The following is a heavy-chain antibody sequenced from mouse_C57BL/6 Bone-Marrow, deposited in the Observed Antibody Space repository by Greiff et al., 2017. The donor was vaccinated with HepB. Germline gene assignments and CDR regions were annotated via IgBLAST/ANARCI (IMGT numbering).Heavy chain of an antibody. CDR2: IYPRSGNT. D-gene: IGHD1-1*01. J-gene: IGHJ2*01. CDR1: GYTFTSYW. CDR3: ARDFHYYGSLDY. V-gene: IGHV1-81*01. Sequence: QVQLQQPGAELVKPGASVKMSCKASGYTFTSYWITWVKQRTGQGLEWIGEIYPRSGNTYYNEKFKGKATLTADKSSSTAYMELRSLTSEDSAVYFCARDFHYYGSLDYWGQGTTLTVSS.